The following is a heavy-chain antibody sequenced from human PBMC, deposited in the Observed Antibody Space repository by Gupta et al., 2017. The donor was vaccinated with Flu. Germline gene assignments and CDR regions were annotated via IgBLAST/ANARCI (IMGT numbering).Heavy chain of an antibody. CDR2: IYWDDEK. J-gene: IGHJ4*02. Sequence: SGFSPSTSGVSVGWIRQSPGKALEWLAVIYWDDEKHYNPSLKSRLTITKDTSKNQVVLTMTNMDPVDTGTYYCAYRDYGRDWGQGTRVIVSS. CDR1: GFSPSTSGVS. D-gene: IGHD4-17*01. CDR3: AYRDYGRD. V-gene: IGHV2-5*02.